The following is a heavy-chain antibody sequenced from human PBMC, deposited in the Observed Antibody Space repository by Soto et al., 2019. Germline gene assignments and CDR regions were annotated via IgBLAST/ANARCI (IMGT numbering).Heavy chain of an antibody. CDR2: ISPNNGAT. V-gene: IGHV1-2*02. CDR3: ARGGEFCSTGSCNSSLGDAFDV. CDR1: GYTFSDYY. Sequence: ASVKVSCKASGYTFSDYYMHWVRQAPGQGLACMGWISPNNGATNYAQKFQDRVTMTRDGSITTAYMELSRLRSDDTAVNYCARGGEFCSTGSCNSSLGDAFDVWGQGTTVTVSS. J-gene: IGHJ3*01. D-gene: IGHD2-15*01.